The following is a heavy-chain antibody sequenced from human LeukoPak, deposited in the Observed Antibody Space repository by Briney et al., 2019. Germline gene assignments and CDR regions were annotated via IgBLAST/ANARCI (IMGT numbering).Heavy chain of an antibody. CDR1: GFTLSDYY. J-gene: IGHJ6*03. CDR2: ISSSGSTI. D-gene: IGHD6-6*01. CDR3: ARAEGSSSGPWYYYYMDV. V-gene: IGHV3-11*01. Sequence: GGSLRLSCAASGFTLSDYYMSWIRQAPGKGLEWVSYISSSGSTIYYADSVKGRFTISRDNAKNSLYLQMNSLRAEDTAVYYCARAEGSSSGPWYYYYMDVWGKATTVTVSS.